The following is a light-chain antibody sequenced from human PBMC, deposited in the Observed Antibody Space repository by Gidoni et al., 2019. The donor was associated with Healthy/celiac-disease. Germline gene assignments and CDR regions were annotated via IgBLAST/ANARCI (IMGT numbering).Light chain of an antibody. V-gene: IGKV3-15*01. Sequence: EIVMKQSPATLSVSPGERATLSCRASQSVSSNLAWYQQKPGQAPRLLIYCASTRATGIPARFSGSGSGTEFTLTISSLQSEDFAVYYCQQYNNWITFGQGTRLEIK. J-gene: IGKJ5*01. CDR2: CAS. CDR1: QSVSSN. CDR3: QQYNNWIT.